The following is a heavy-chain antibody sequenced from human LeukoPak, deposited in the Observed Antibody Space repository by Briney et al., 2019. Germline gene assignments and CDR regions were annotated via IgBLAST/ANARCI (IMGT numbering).Heavy chain of an antibody. Sequence: PSETLSLTCGVSRYSISSGYHWAWIRQPPGKGLEWIGSVYQSGSTYYNPSLKSRVTISIDTSNNQFSLKLSSVTAADTAVYYCARGPGAYSWFDPWGQGTLVTVSS. CDR2: VYQSGST. CDR3: ARGPGAYSWFDP. D-gene: IGHD3-10*01. CDR1: RYSISSGYH. V-gene: IGHV4-38-2*01. J-gene: IGHJ5*02.